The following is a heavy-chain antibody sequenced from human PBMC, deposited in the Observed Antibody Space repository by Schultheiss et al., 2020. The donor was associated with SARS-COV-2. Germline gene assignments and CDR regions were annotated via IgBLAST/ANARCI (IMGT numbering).Heavy chain of an antibody. V-gene: IGHV4-4*07. D-gene: IGHD6-6*01. CDR2: IYTSGST. CDR3: ARDHGNLPQNSSPGGYYYYMDV. CDR1: GGSFSSYY. J-gene: IGHJ6*03. Sequence: SETLSLTCAVYGGSFSSYYWSWIRQPAGKGLEWIGRIYTSGSTNYNPSLKSRVTMSVDTSKNQFSLKLSSVTAADTAVYYCARDHGNLPQNSSPGGYYYYMDVWGKGTTVTVSS.